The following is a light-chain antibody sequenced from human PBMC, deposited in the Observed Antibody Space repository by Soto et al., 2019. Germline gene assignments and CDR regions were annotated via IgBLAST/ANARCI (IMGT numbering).Light chain of an antibody. CDR3: QQYGSSFFT. V-gene: IGKV3-20*01. CDR1: RRFTTSY. CDR2: GAS. J-gene: IGKJ4*01. Sequence: EIGLPNSPGTRSCPPGEKPTLSCRASRRFTTSYLPWYRQKPAQAPRLLINGASSRATGIPDSFSGSGSGTDFTLTISRLEPEGFAVYYCQQYGSSFFTFGGGTKVEIK.